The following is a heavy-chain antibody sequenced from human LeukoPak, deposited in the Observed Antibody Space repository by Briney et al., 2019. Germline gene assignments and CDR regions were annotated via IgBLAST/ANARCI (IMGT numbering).Heavy chain of an antibody. J-gene: IGHJ4*02. CDR2: IWYDGSNK. CDR3: ATDISTHYFGS. CDR1: GFTFSSYG. V-gene: IGHV3-33*01. Sequence: GGSLRLSCAASGFTFSSYGMHWVRQAPGKGLEWVAVIWYDGSNKYYAESVKGRFTISRDNSRNTVFLQMNSLRAEDTAIYYCATDISTHYFGSWGQGTLVTVSS. D-gene: IGHD3-9*01.